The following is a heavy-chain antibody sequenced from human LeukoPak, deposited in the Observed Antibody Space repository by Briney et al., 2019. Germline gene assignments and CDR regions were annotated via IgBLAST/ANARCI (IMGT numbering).Heavy chain of an antibody. J-gene: IGHJ4*02. CDR1: GFTFSNYA. D-gene: IGHD3-10*01. CDR2: ISPNGSTT. CDR3: VRDPNYRSGSKFDY. Sequence: GGSLRLSCSASGFTFSNYAMDWVRQAPGKGLEYVSAISPNGSTTYYADSVKGRFTISRDNSKNTLYLQMSSLRLEDTAVYYCVRDPNYRSGSKFDYWGQGTLVTVSS. V-gene: IGHV3-64D*06.